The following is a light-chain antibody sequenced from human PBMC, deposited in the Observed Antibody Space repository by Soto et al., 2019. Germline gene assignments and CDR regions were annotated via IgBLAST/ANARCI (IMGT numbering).Light chain of an antibody. V-gene: IGKV1-5*01. Sequence: DIQMTQSPSTLSASVGDRVTITCRASQSISSWLAWYQQKPGKAPKLLIYDASSLESGVPSSFSGSVSGTEFTLTISRLQPDDFATYYCQRYNSYSATFGQGTKVEIK. CDR1: QSISSW. CDR3: QRYNSYSAT. CDR2: DAS. J-gene: IGKJ1*01.